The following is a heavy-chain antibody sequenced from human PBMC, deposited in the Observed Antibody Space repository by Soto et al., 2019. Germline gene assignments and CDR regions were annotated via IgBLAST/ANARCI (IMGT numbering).Heavy chain of an antibody. D-gene: IGHD2-2*02. CDR1: GFSLTTSGEA. Sequence: GSGPTLVNPTQSLTLTCSFSGFSLTTSGEAVGWVRQPPGKALEWLALIFWNDEKRYSPSLRSRLTITKDTSKNQVVLTVTNLGPVDTATYYCAHRLSLVLPAGILNSDNGFDPWGQGTLVTVSS. V-gene: IGHV2-5*01. CDR2: IFWNDEK. J-gene: IGHJ5*02. CDR3: AHRLSLVLPAGILNSDNGFDP.